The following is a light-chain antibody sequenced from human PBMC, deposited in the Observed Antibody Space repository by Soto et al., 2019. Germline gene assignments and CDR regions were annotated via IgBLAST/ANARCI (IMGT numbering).Light chain of an antibody. V-gene: IGLV1-40*01. Sequence: QSVRTQPPSVSGAPGQRVTISCTGSSSNIGATYDVHWYQHLPGTAPKLLIYGNSNRPSGVPDRFSGSNSGTSASLGITGLQAEDEADYYCQSYDSSLGSYVFGSGTKLTVL. CDR1: SSNIGATYD. CDR2: GNS. CDR3: QSYDSSLGSYV. J-gene: IGLJ1*01.